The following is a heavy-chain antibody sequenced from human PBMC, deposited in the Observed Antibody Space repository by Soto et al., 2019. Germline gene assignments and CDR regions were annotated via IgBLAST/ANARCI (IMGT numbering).Heavy chain of an antibody. CDR3: ARGPPRRGFDY. CDR1: GGSISSYY. CDR2: IYYSGST. Sequence: PSDTLSLTCTVSGGSISSYYWSWIRQPPGKGLEWIGYIYYSGSTNYNPSLKSRATTSVDTSKNQFSLKLSSVTAADTAVYYCARGPPRRGFDYWGQQTLVTGSS. D-gene: IGHD3-10*01. J-gene: IGHJ4*02. V-gene: IGHV4-59*07.